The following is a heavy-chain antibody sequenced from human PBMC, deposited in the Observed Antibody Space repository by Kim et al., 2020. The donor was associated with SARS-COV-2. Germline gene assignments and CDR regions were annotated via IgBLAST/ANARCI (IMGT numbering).Heavy chain of an antibody. V-gene: IGHV3-30*18. J-gene: IGHJ4*02. CDR3: AKGRFLEWLEGY. CDR2: ISFDGSNM. D-gene: IGHD3-3*01. Sequence: GGSLRLSCAASGFTFSSYAMHWVRQAPGKGLEWVAVISFDGSNMYYADSVKGRFTIPRDNSKNTLYLQMNSLRAEDTAVYYCAKGRFLEWLEGYWGQGTLGTVSS. CDR1: GFTFSSYA.